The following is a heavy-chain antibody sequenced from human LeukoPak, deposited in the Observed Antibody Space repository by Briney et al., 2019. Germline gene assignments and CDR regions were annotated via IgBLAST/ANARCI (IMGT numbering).Heavy chain of an antibody. V-gene: IGHV3-23*01. J-gene: IGHJ4*02. D-gene: IGHD4-11*01. CDR3: ARATYGNGFDY. CDR2: ISVSGGST. CDR1: GFTFTKYA. Sequence: PGGSLRLSCAASGFTFTKYAMTWVRQAPGKGLEWVSGISVSGGSTYYADSVKGRFTISRDTSKNTLYLQRNSRRAEDTAVYYCARATYGNGFDYWVQGTLVTVSS.